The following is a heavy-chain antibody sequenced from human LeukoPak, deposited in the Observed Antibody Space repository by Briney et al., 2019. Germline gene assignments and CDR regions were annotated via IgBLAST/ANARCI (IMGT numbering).Heavy chain of an antibody. D-gene: IGHD2-2*01. CDR2: IYYSGST. J-gene: IGHJ4*02. V-gene: IGHV4-31*03. CDR1: GGSISSGGYY. Sequence: PSETLSLTCTVSGGSISSGGYYWSWIRQHPGKGLEWIGYIYYSGSTYYNPSLKSRVTISVDTSKNQFSLKLSSVTAADTAVYYCARESSTSPTSVDYWGQGTLVTVSS. CDR3: ARESSTSPTSVDY.